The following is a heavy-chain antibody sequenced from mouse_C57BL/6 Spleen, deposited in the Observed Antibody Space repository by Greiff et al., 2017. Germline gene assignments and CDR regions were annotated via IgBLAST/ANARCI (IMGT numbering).Heavy chain of an antibody. CDR3: ARSYYGNYEAMDY. CDR2: INPSNGGT. D-gene: IGHD2-10*01. V-gene: IGHV1-53*01. Sequence: VQLQQSGTELVKPGASVKLSCKASGYTFTSYWMHWVKQRPGQGLEWIGNINPSNGGTNYNEKFKSKATLTVDKSSSTAYMQLSSLTSEDSAVYYCARSYYGNYEAMDYWGQGTSVTVSS. CDR1: GYTFTSYW. J-gene: IGHJ4*01.